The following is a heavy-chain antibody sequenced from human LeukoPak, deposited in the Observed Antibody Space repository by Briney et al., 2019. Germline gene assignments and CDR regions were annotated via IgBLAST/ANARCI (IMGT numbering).Heavy chain of an antibody. CDR3: ARSPRCCYTNWFDP. CDR1: GGTFSSYA. V-gene: IGHV1-69*05. D-gene: IGHD2-2*02. J-gene: IGHJ5*01. CDR2: IIPIFGTA. Sequence: SVKVSCKASGGTFSSYAISWVRQAPGQGLEWMGGIIPIFGTANYAQKFQGRVTITTDESTSTAYMELSSLRSEGTAVYYCARSPRCCYTNWFDPWGQGTLVTVSS.